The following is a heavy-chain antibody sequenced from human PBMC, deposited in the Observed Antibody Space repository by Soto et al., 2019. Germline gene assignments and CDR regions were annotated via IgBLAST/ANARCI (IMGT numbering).Heavy chain of an antibody. CDR1: GYTFTSYD. J-gene: IGHJ4*02. CDR2: MNPNSGHT. CDR3: AGGQRIAAASTTGC. Sequence: ASVKVSCKASGYTFTSYDIYWVRQATVQGLEWRGWMNPNSGHTGYAQKFQGRVTMTRNTSISTAYMELSSLRSEDAAVYDCAGGQRIAAASTTGCWGKGTLVSVSS. V-gene: IGHV1-8*01. D-gene: IGHD6-13*01.